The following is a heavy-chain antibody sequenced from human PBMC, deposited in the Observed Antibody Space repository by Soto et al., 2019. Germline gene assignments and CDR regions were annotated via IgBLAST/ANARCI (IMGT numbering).Heavy chain of an antibody. V-gene: IGHV3-33*01. Sequence: QMQLVESGGGVVQPGRSLRLSCAASGFTFSSYGMHWVRQAPGKGLEWVAVIWYDGSNKYYADSVKGRFTISRDNSKNTLYLQMNSLRAEDTAVYFCASDILTGSCYWGQVTLVTVSS. CDR3: ASDILTGSCY. D-gene: IGHD3-9*01. CDR2: IWYDGSNK. CDR1: GFTFSSYG. J-gene: IGHJ4*02.